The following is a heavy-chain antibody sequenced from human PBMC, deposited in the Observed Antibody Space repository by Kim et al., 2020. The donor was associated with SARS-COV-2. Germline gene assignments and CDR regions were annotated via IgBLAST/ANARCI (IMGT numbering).Heavy chain of an antibody. V-gene: IGHV1-18*04. CDR2: ISSHSGQT. J-gene: IGHJ4*02. CDR1: GYTFTSNS. D-gene: IGHD6-13*01. Sequence: ASVKVSCKTSGYTFTSNSVSWVRQAPGQGLEWMGWISSHSGQTNYAQKLQGRVTMTTDTSTSTAYMELRTLRSDDTAVYFCARDRGQQLVTGVFDDWGQG. CDR3: ARDRGQQLVTGVFDD.